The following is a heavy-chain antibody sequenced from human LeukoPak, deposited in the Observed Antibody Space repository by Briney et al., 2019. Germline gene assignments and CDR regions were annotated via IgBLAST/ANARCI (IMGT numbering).Heavy chain of an antibody. CDR2: INPNSGGT. CDR3: ARGPQPAGSYYYDSTPHY. J-gene: IGHJ4*02. Sequence: ASVKVSCKASGYTFTDYYVHWVRQAPGQGLEWMGLINPNSGGTKYAQKFQGRVTMTRDTSISTTYMELSSLRSDDTAVFYCARGPQPAGSYYYDSTPHYWGQGTLVTVSS. V-gene: IGHV1-2*02. CDR1: GYTFTDYY. D-gene: IGHD3-22*01.